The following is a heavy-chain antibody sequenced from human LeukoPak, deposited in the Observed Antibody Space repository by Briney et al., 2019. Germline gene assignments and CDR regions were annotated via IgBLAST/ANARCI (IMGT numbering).Heavy chain of an antibody. CDR1: GYTFTSYY. Sequence: ASVQDSCLATGYTFTSYYIHWVRQARAQELAWMGIINPSGGSTSYAQKFQGRVTMTRDTTTSTVYMELRSLRSEDAAVYYCARSDSSGYYYWGQGTLVTVSS. D-gene: IGHD3-22*01. J-gene: IGHJ4*02. CDR2: INPSGGST. CDR3: ARSDSSGYYY. V-gene: IGHV1-46*01.